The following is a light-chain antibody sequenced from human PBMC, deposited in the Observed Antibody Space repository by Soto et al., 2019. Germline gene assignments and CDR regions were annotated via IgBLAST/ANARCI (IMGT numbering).Light chain of an antibody. J-gene: IGKJ4*01. CDR2: DAS. Sequence: EIVLTQSPATLSLSPGETATLSCRASQSVSSSLAWYQQKPGQTPRLLIYDASNRATGIPARFSGSGSGTAFTLTVSSLEPEDFAVYYCQQRRSWPLTFGGGTKVEIK. CDR3: QQRRSWPLT. V-gene: IGKV3-11*01. CDR1: QSVSSS.